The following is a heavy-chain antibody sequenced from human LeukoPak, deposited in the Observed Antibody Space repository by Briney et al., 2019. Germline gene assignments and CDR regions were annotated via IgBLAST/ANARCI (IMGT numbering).Heavy chain of an antibody. Sequence: PSETLSLTCTVSGGSVSSGSYYWSWIRQPAGKGLEWIGRIYTSGSTNYNPSLKSRVTMSVDTSKNQFSLKLSSVTAADTAVYYCASSSSWYNAFDIWGQGTMVTVSS. J-gene: IGHJ3*02. V-gene: IGHV4-61*02. CDR1: GGSVSSGSYY. D-gene: IGHD6-13*01. CDR3: ASSSSWYNAFDI. CDR2: IYTSGST.